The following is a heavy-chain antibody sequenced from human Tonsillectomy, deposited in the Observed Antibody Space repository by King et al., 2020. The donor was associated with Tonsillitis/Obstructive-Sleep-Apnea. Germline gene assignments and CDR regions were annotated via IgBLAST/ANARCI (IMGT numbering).Heavy chain of an antibody. CDR1: GYTFSNYC. CDR3: ARGFGDRGHYYYMDV. V-gene: IGHV1-46*01. D-gene: IGHD3-3*01. CDR2: INPSAVST. Sequence: QLVQSGAEVKKPGASVKVSCKASGYTFSNYCVHWVRQAPGQGLEWMGIINPSAVSTNHSQKFQDRVTMTRDTSTGTVYMELSSLRSEDTAVYYCARGFGDRGHYYYMDVWGNGTTVTVSS. J-gene: IGHJ6*03.